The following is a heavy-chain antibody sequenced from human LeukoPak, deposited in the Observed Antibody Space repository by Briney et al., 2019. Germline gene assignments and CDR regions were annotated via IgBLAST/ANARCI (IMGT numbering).Heavy chain of an antibody. Sequence: PSETLSLTCTVSGGSISSSSYYWGWIRQPPGKGLEWIGSIYYSGSTYYNPSLKSRVTISVDTSKNQFSLKLSSVTAADTAVYYCARTTAMVIRYFDLWGRGTLVTVSS. CDR1: GGSISSSSYY. CDR2: IYYSGST. J-gene: IGHJ2*01. D-gene: IGHD5-18*01. CDR3: ARTTAMVIRYFDL. V-gene: IGHV4-39*07.